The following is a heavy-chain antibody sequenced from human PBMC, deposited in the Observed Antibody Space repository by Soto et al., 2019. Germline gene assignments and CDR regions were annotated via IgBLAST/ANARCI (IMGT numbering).Heavy chain of an antibody. Sequence: GESLKISCNGSGYSFTIYWISLVLQMPGKGLEWMWRIDPSDSYTNYSPSFQGHVTISADKSISTAYLQWSSLKASDTAMYYCASNSSDTPRADYYGMDVWGQGTTVTVSS. J-gene: IGHJ6*02. D-gene: IGHD6-19*01. CDR2: IDPSDSYT. CDR3: ASNSSDTPRADYYGMDV. CDR1: GYSFTIYW. V-gene: IGHV5-10-1*01.